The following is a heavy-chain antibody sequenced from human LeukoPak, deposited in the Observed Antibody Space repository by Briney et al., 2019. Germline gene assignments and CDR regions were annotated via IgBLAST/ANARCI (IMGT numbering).Heavy chain of an antibody. D-gene: IGHD5-12*01. Sequence: PSETLSLTCTVSGGSISSYYWSWIRQPAGKGLEWIGRIYTSGSTNYNPSLKSRVTMSVDTSKNQFSLKLSSVTAADTAVYYCARGGYSGYDWAAYYYYMDVWGKGTTVTVSS. CDR2: IYTSGST. CDR1: GGSISSYY. J-gene: IGHJ6*03. CDR3: ARGGYSGYDWAAYYYYMDV. V-gene: IGHV4-4*07.